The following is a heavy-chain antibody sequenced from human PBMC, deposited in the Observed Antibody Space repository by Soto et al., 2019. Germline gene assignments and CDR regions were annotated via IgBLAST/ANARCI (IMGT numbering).Heavy chain of an antibody. CDR3: AKRIKNSSGWYADY. V-gene: IGHV3-23*01. J-gene: IGHJ4*02. CDR1: GFTFSNYA. CDR2: ISGNGDHT. Sequence: GGSLRLSCAASGFTFSNYAMSWVRQAPGKGLEWVSAISGNGDHTYYADSVKGRFTFSRDNSKNTLYLQMNSLRADDTAIYYCAKRIKNSSGWYADYWGQGTLVTVSS. D-gene: IGHD6-19*01.